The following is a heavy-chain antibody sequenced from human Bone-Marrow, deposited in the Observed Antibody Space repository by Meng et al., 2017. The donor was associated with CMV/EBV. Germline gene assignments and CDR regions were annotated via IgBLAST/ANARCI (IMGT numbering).Heavy chain of an antibody. J-gene: IGHJ5*02. V-gene: IGHV1-8*01. D-gene: IGHD4-17*01. Sequence: ASVKVSCKASGYTFTSYDINWVRQATGQGLEWMGWMNPNSGNTGYAQKFQGRVTMTRDTSISTAYMELSRLRSDDTAVYYCARDVDYPNWFDPWGQGTLVPVSS. CDR2: MNPNSGNT. CDR1: GYTFTSYD. CDR3: ARDVDYPNWFDP.